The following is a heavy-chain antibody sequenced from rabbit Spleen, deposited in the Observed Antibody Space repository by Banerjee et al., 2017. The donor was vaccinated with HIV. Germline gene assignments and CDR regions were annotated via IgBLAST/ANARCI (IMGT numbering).Heavy chain of an antibody. J-gene: IGHJ6*01. CDR3: ARDSASSFSSYGMDL. D-gene: IGHD8-1*01. Sequence: QSLEESGGGLVKPGASLTLTCKASGFSFNSGYDMCWVRQAPGKGPEWIACIDSGSSGFTYFANWAKGRFTISKTSSTTVTLQMTSLTAADTATCFCARDSASSFSSYGMDLWGPGTLVTVS. CDR1: GFSFNSGYD. CDR2: IDSGSSGFT. V-gene: IGHV1S40*01.